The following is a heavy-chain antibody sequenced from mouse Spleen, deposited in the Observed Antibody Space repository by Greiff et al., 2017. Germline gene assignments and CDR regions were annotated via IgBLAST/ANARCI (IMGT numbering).Heavy chain of an antibody. D-gene: IGHD2-4*01. CDR2: IYPGDGDT. J-gene: IGHJ2*01. CDR1: GYAFSSYW. Sequence: VQLQQSGAELVRPGSSVKISCKASGYAFSSYWMNWVKQRPGQGLEWIGQIYPGDGDTNYNGKFKGKATLTADKSSSTAYMQLSSLTSEDSAVYFCARESTMITTGYFDYWGQGTTLTGSS. V-gene: IGHV1-80*01. CDR3: ARESTMITTGYFDY.